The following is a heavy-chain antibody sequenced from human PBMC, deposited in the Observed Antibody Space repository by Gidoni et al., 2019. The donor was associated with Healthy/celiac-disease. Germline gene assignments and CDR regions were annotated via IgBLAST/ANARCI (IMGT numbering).Heavy chain of an antibody. J-gene: IGHJ4*02. CDR3: ARDVPLVGAFGY. V-gene: IGHV3-48*01. D-gene: IGHD1-26*01. Sequence: EVQLVESGGGLVQPGGSLRLSCAASGFTFSSYSMNWVRQAPGKGLEGFSYISSSSSTIYYADSVKGRFTISRDNAKNSLYLQMNSLRAEDTAVYYCARDVPLVGAFGYWGQGTLVTVSS. CDR2: ISSSSSTI. CDR1: GFTFSSYS.